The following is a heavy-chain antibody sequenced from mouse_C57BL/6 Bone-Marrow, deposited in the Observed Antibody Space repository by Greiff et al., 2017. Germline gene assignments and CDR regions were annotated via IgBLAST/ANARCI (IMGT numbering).Heavy chain of an antibody. Sequence: VQLQQSGAELARPGASVKLSCKASGYTFTSYGISWVKQRTGQGLEWIGEIYPRSGNTYYNEKLKGKATLSADKSTSTAYMELRSLTSEDSAVYFCVSRCFQSRYFTALGCWGQGNSVTAS. V-gene: IGHV1-81*01. J-gene: IGHJ4*01. CDR1: GYTFTSYG. CDR3: VSRCFQSRYFTALGC. CDR2: IYPRSGNT.